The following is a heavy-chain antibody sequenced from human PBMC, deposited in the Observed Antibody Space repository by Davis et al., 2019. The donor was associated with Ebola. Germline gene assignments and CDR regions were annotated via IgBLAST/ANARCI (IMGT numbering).Heavy chain of an antibody. D-gene: IGHD6-13*01. V-gene: IGHV4-34*01. Sequence: SETLSLTCAVYGGSLRGHYWSWFRQPPGKGLEWIGEINHSGTTNYNPSLKSRVTISVDTSKNQFSLKLSSVTAADTAVYYCARGRTGYSSSWRYYYYGMDVWGQGTTVTVSS. CDR3: ARGRTGYSSSWRYYYYGMDV. CDR2: INHSGTT. J-gene: IGHJ6*02. CDR1: GGSLRGHY.